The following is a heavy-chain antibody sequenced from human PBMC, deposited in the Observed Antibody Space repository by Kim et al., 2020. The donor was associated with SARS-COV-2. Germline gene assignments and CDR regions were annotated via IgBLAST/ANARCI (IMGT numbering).Heavy chain of an antibody. J-gene: IGHJ4*02. CDR1: GGSISSYY. CDR3: ARGKEGYTSSWYFDY. CDR2: IYYSGST. Sequence: SETLSLTCTVSGGSISSYYWSWIRQPPGKGLEWIGYIYYSGSTNYNPSLKSRVTISVDTSKNQFSLKLSSVTAADTAVNYCARGKEGYTSSWYFDYWGQGTMVTVSS. V-gene: IGHV4-59*01. D-gene: IGHD6-13*01.